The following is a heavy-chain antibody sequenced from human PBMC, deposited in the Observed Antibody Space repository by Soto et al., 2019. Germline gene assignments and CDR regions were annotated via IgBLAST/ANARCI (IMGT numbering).Heavy chain of an antibody. Sequence: QVQLQESGPGLVKPSETLSLTCAVSGASIRSYHWSWIRQPAGKGLEWIGRMQHTGNTNYNPSLKGSVTMFVGKAQNPIPLKMTSVTAADTAVYFCAKDVSSRRWFDPWGQGILVIVSS. J-gene: IGHJ5*02. V-gene: IGHV4-4*07. CDR1: GASIRSYH. CDR2: MQHTGNT. D-gene: IGHD3-16*01. CDR3: AKDVSSRRWFDP.